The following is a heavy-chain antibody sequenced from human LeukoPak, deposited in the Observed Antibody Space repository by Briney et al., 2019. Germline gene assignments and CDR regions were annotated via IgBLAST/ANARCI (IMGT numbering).Heavy chain of an antibody. Sequence: GGSLRLSCEGSGFSSSAHTMNWVRQAPGKGLEWVSSIDSTSTYIYYADSMKGRFSISRDNAKNSLFLQMISLRAEDTAVYYCARADYGDYGVDYWGQGTLVTVSS. CDR3: ARADYGDYGVDY. V-gene: IGHV3-21*01. CDR2: IDSTSTYI. D-gene: IGHD4-17*01. CDR1: GFSSSAHT. J-gene: IGHJ4*02.